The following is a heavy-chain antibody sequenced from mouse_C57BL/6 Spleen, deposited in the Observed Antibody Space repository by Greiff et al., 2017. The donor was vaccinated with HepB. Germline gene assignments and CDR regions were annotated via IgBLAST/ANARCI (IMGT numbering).Heavy chain of an antibody. D-gene: IGHD2-3*01. V-gene: IGHV1-47*01. CDR2: FHPYNDDT. CDR1: GYTFTTYP. Sequence: VQRVESGAELVKPGASVKMSCKASGYTFTTYPIEWMKQNHGKSLEWIGNFHPYNDDTKYNEKFKGKATLTVEKSSSTVYLELSRLTSDDSAVYYCARLLYDGYYYYFDYWGQGTTLTVSS. CDR3: ARLLYDGYYYYFDY. J-gene: IGHJ2*01.